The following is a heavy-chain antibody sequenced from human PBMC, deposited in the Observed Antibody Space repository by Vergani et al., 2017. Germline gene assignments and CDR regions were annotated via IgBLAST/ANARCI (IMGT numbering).Heavy chain of an antibody. V-gene: IGHV3-9*01. CDR2: ISWNSGSI. CDR1: GFTFDDYA. Sequence: EVQLVESGGGLVQPGRSLRLSCAASGFTFDDYAMHWVRQAPGKGLEWVSGISWNSGSIGYADSEKGRFTISRDNAKNSLDLQMNSLRAEDTAVYYCACEGSSDYWGQGTLVTVSS. J-gene: IGHJ4*02. D-gene: IGHD6-6*01. CDR3: ACEGSSDY.